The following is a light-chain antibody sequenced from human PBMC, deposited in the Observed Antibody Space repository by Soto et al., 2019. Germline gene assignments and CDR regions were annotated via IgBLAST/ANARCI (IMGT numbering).Light chain of an antibody. CDR2: EVS. CDR3: SSYAGSNIHYV. V-gene: IGLV2-8*01. CDR1: SSDVGGYNY. J-gene: IGLJ1*01. Sequence: QSARTQPPSASGSPGQSVTTSCTGTSSDVGGYNYVSWYQQHPGKAPKLIIYEVSKRPSGVPDRFSGSKSGSTASLTVSGPQAEDEADYYCSSYAGSNIHYVFGTGTKVTVL.